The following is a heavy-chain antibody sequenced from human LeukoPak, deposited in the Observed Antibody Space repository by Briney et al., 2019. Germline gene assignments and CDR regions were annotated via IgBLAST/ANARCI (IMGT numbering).Heavy chain of an antibody. D-gene: IGHD3-9*01. CDR3: ARVSHDILSGYYAIDY. Sequence: SQTLSLTCTVSGGSISSGDYYWSWIRQPPGKGLEWIGYIYYSGSTYSNPSIKSRVTISVDTSKNQFSLKLSSVTAADTAVYYCARVSHDILSGYYAIDYWGQGTLVTVSS. CDR1: GGSISSGDYY. J-gene: IGHJ4*02. V-gene: IGHV4-30-4*01. CDR2: IYYSGST.